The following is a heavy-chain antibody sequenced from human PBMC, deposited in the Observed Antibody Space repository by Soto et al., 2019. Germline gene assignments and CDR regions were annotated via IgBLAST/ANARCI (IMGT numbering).Heavy chain of an antibody. CDR2: ISGSGYST. J-gene: IGHJ4*02. V-gene: IGHV3-23*01. CDR3: AKSNGNDWNQYFFEC. Sequence: EVQLSESGGDLVQPGGSLRLSCAASGFTFGAYSLSWVRLAPGKGLEWVSGISGSGYSTYYGDSVRGRFTISRDNSWRTLFLQMDSLRAEATDVYYGAKSNGNDWNQYFFECWGQGTRVTVPP. CDR1: GFTFGAYS. D-gene: IGHD1-1*01.